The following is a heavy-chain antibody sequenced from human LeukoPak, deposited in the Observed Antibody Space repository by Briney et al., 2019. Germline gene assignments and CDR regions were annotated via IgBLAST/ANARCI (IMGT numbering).Heavy chain of an antibody. CDR3: ARDQSVNYYGSGSYYYYMDV. J-gene: IGHJ6*03. V-gene: IGHV3-7*01. CDR1: GFTFSSYW. D-gene: IGHD3-10*01. Sequence: GGSLRLSCAASGFTFSSYWMSWVRQAPGKGLEWVDNIKQDGSEKYYVDSVKGRFTISRDNAKNSLYLQMNSLRAEDTAVYYCARDQSVNYYGSGSYYYYMDVWGKGTTVTVSS. CDR2: IKQDGSEK.